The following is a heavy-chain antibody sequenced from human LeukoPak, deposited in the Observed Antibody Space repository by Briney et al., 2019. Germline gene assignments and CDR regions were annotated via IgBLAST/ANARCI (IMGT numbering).Heavy chain of an antibody. Sequence: GASVKVSCKASGYTFTGYYMHWVRQAPGQGLEWMGWINPNSGGTNYAQKFQGRVTMTRDTSISTAYMEPSRLRSDDTAVYYCARLRYDYVWPDRETRLRFDPWGQGTLVTVSS. D-gene: IGHD3-16*01. J-gene: IGHJ5*02. CDR3: ARLRYDYVWPDRETRLRFDP. V-gene: IGHV1-2*02. CDR1: GYTFTGYY. CDR2: INPNSGGT.